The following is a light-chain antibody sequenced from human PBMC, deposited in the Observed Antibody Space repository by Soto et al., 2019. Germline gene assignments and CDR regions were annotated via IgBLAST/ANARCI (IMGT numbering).Light chain of an antibody. V-gene: IGKV3-15*01. CDR3: HSYNDWPFA. Sequence: DIVLTQSPATLSVSPGDRVTLSCRASESLFGFLAWYQQKPAQAPRLFMYGVSTRATGIPARFSGGGSATDFTLTISSLQSEDSAVYFCHSYNDWPFASGLGTRLEI. CDR1: ESLFGF. J-gene: IGKJ2*01. CDR2: GVS.